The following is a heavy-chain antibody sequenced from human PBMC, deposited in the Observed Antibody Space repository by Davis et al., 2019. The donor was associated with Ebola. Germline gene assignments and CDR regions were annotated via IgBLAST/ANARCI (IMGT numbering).Heavy chain of an antibody. CDR1: GFTFSSYG. Sequence: GESLKISCAASGFTFSSYGMHWVRQAPGKGLEWVAVIWYDGSNKYYADSVKGRFTISRDNSKNTLYLQMNGLRAEDTAVYYCARVDSSGSPDYWGQGTLVTVSS. V-gene: IGHV3-33*01. CDR2: IWYDGSNK. CDR3: ARVDSSGSPDY. D-gene: IGHD3-22*01. J-gene: IGHJ4*02.